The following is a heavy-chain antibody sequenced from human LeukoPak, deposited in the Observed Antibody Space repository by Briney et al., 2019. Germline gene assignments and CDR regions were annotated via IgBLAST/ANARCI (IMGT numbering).Heavy chain of an antibody. CDR1: GYPFTTYW. D-gene: IGHD1-7*01. Sequence: GESLKISCKGSGYPFTTYWIGWVRPMPGKGLEWMGLIYPGNSDTRYSPSFHGQVTISADTSISTAYLQWSSLKASDTAVYFCVCDRGNFDSFDFWGQGTLVTVSS. V-gene: IGHV5-51*01. CDR3: VCDRGNFDSFDF. J-gene: IGHJ4*02. CDR2: IYPGNSDT.